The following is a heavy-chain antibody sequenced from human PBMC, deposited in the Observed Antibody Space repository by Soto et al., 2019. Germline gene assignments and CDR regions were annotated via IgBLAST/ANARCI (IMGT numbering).Heavy chain of an antibody. CDR2: IYYSGST. V-gene: IGHV4-59*01. CDR3: ARDMGPYCSGGSCYPPDY. CDR1: GGSISSYY. Sequence: QVQLQESGPGLVKPSETLSLTCTVSGGSISSYYWSWIRQPPGKGLEWIGYIYYSGSTNYNPSLKSRVTISVDTSKNQFSLKLSSVTAADTAVYYCARDMGPYCSGGSCYPPDYWGQGTLVTVSS. D-gene: IGHD2-15*01. J-gene: IGHJ4*02.